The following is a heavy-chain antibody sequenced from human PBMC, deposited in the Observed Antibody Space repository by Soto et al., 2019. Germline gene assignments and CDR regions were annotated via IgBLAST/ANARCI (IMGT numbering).Heavy chain of an antibody. CDR3: STWHFDY. Sequence: QVQLQQSGPGLVKPSQTLTLTCAISGDSVSSNSAIWNWIRQSPSRGLEWLGRTYYRSKWYNNYAESVKGRLTINPDTSKNQFSLQLNSVTPDDTAVYYCSTWHFDYWGQGTLVTVSS. J-gene: IGHJ4*02. CDR2: TYYRSKWYN. CDR1: GDSVSSNSAI. V-gene: IGHV6-1*01.